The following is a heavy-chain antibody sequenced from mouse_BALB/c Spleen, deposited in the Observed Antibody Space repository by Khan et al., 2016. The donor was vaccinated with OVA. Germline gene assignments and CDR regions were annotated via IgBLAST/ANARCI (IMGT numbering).Heavy chain of an antibody. J-gene: IGHJ3*01. D-gene: IGHD2-13*01. Sequence: EVELVESGGDLVKPGGSLKLSCAASGFTFSTYGMSWVRQTPDKRLEWVATISSGGTYTYYPDSVKGRFTISRDNAKKTLYLQMSSLKSEDTAIYYCARLAYFYNSEGFAYWGQGTLVTVSA. V-gene: IGHV5-6*01. CDR2: ISSGGTYT. CDR1: GFTFSTYG. CDR3: ARLAYFYNSEGFAY.